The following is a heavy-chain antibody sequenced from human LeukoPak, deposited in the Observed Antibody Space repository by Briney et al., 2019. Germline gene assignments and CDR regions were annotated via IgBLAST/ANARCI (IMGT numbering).Heavy chain of an antibody. Sequence: GGSLRLSCAASGFTFSSYAMSWVRQAPGKGLEWVSAISGSGGSTYYADSVKGRFTISRDNSKNTLYLQMNSLRAEDTAVYYCARGEVGLQIYYYGMDVWGQGTTVTVSS. CDR3: ARGEVGLQIYYYGMDV. J-gene: IGHJ6*02. D-gene: IGHD4-11*01. CDR1: GFTFSSYA. CDR2: ISGSGGST. V-gene: IGHV3-23*01.